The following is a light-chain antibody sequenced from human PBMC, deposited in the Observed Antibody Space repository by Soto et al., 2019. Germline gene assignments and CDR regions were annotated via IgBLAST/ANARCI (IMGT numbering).Light chain of an antibody. CDR2: AAS. V-gene: IGKV1-27*01. CDR1: QGISNY. CDR3: QKYNSAPRT. Sequence: DIQMTQSPSSLSASVGDRVTITCRASQGISNYLAWYQQKPGKVPKLLIYAASTLQSGVPSRFSGSGSGTDFTLTISSLQCEDVATYYCQKYNSAPRTFGQGTKVEIK. J-gene: IGKJ1*01.